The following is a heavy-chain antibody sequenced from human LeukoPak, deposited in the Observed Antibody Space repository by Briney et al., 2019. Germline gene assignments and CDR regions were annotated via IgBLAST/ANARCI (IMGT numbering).Heavy chain of an antibody. CDR3: ARVGIELWTYFDY. Sequence: PSDTLSLTCTVSGGSISSSSYYWGWIRQPPGKGLEWIGSIYYSGSTYYNPSLKSRVTISVDTSKNQFSLKLSSVTAADTAVYYCARVGIELWTYFDYWGQGTLVTVSS. D-gene: IGHD5-18*01. CDR2: IYYSGST. V-gene: IGHV4-39*07. J-gene: IGHJ4*02. CDR1: GGSISSSSYY.